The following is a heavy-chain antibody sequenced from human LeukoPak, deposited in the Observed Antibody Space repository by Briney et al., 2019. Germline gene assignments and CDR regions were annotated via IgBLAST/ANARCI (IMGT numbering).Heavy chain of an antibody. CDR2: ISWNSGSI. J-gene: IGHJ4*02. Sequence: PGGSLRLSCAASGFTFDDYAMHWVRQAPGKGLEWVSGISWNSGSIGYADSVKGRFTISRDNAKNSLYLQMNSLRAEDTAVYYCARDLGEYQLLSVYWGQGTLVTVSS. V-gene: IGHV3-9*01. D-gene: IGHD2-2*01. CDR3: ARDLGEYQLLSVY. CDR1: GFTFDDYA.